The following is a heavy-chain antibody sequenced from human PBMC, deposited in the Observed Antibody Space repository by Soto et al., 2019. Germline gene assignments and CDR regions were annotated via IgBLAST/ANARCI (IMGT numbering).Heavy chain of an antibody. Sequence: SETLSLTCAVYGGSFSGYYWSWIRQPPGKGLEWIGEINHSGSTHYNPSLKSRVTVSVDTSKSQFSLKLNSVTAADTAVYYCARQSVAPGTHWFDPWGQGMLVTVSS. J-gene: IGHJ5*02. CDR2: INHSGST. V-gene: IGHV4-34*01. CDR3: ARQSVAPGTHWFDP. CDR1: GGSFSGYY. D-gene: IGHD6-13*01.